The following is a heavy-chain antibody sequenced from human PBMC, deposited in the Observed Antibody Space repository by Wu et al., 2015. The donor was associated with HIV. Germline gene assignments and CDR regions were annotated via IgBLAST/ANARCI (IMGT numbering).Heavy chain of an antibody. D-gene: IGHD6-19*01. J-gene: IGHJ6*02. CDR1: GDGFTSYA. Sequence: QVQLVQSGAEVKRPGSSVKISCKASGDGFTSYAVSWVRQAPGQGLEWMGGINPLFGTPKHTQKFQDRVTFTTDESKTTAYMELNSLRSEDSAVYYCAINTDAVATSLYSMGVWGQGTTVTVSS. CDR2: INPLFGTP. V-gene: IGHV1-69*05. CDR3: AINTDAVATSLYSMGV.